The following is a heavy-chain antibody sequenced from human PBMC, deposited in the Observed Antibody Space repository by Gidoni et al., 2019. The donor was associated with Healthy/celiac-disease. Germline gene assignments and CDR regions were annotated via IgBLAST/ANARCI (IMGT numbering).Heavy chain of an antibody. V-gene: IGHV2-26*01. J-gene: IGHJ3*02. Sequence: QVTLKESGPVLVKPTETRTLTSTVSGFPLSNARMGVSWIRHPPGKALEWGAPIFSNDEKSYSTSLKSRLTISKDTSKSQVVLTMTNMDPVDTATYYCARGASRGGGAFDIWGQGTMVTVSS. CDR1: GFPLSNARMG. D-gene: IGHD2-15*01. CDR2: IFSNDEK. CDR3: ARGASRGGGAFDI.